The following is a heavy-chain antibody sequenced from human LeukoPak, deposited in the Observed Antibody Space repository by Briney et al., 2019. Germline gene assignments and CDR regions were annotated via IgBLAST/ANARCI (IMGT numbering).Heavy chain of an antibody. V-gene: IGHV3-33*01. CDR3: ARDPTAYYDSSGYYLNTIDF. Sequence: GGSLRLSCAASGFTFSSYVMHWVRQAPGKGLEWVAVIWYDGSRKYYGESVKGRFTISRDNSKNTLYLQMNSLRAEDTAVYYCARDPTAYYDSSGYYLNTIDFWGQGTLVTVSS. D-gene: IGHD3-22*01. CDR2: IWYDGSRK. CDR1: GFTFSSYV. J-gene: IGHJ4*02.